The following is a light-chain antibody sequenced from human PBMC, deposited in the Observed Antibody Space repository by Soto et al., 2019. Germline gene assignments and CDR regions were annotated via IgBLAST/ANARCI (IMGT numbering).Light chain of an antibody. V-gene: IGLV2-14*01. CDR3: SSYTSSSTLEGV. CDR2: DVS. CDR1: SSDVGGYNY. J-gene: IGLJ2*01. Sequence: QSALTQPASVSGSPGQSITISCTGTSSDVGGYNYVSWYQQHPGKAPKLMIYDVSNWPSGVSNRFSGSKSGNTASLTISGLQAEDEADYYCSSYTSSSTLEGVFGGGTKLTVL.